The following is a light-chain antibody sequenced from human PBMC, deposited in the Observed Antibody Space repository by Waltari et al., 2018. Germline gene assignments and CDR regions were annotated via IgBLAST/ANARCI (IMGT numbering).Light chain of an antibody. Sequence: EIVLTQSPATLSLSPGERATLSCRASQSVSSYLAWYQQKPGQAPRLLIYDASNRATGIPARFSGSGSGTDFTLTISSLEPEDFAVYYCQQRSNWSWTFGKGPRWKSN. CDR1: QSVSSY. J-gene: IGKJ1*01. V-gene: IGKV3-11*01. CDR3: QQRSNWSWT. CDR2: DAS.